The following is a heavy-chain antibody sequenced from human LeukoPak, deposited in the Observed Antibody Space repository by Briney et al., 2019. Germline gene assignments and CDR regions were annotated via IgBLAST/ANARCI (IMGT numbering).Heavy chain of an antibody. D-gene: IGHD3/OR15-3a*01. CDR1: GFTFSSYA. V-gene: IGHV3-30*04. CDR3: AKDRGTGFLHDWTVSS. J-gene: IGHJ4*02. Sequence: GRSLRLSCAASGFTFSSYAMHWVRQAPGKGLEWVAVISYDGSNKYYADSVKGRFTISRDNSKNTLYLQMNSLTVEDTALYYCAKDRGTGFLHDWTVSSWGQGTRVTVSS. CDR2: ISYDGSNK.